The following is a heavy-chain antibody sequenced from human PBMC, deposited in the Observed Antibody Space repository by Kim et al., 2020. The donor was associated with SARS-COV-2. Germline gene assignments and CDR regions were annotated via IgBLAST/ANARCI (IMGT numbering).Heavy chain of an antibody. V-gene: IGHV4-34*01. J-gene: IGHJ4*02. Sequence: SETLSLTCAVYGGSFSGYYWSWIRQPPGKGLEWIGEINHSGSTNYNPSLKSRVTISVDTSKNQLSLKVSSVTAADTAVYHWARGPLATAMATYYFDYWGQGTLVTVSA. CDR2: INHSGST. CDR1: GGSFSGYY. CDR3: ARGPLATAMATYYFDY. D-gene: IGHD5-18*01.